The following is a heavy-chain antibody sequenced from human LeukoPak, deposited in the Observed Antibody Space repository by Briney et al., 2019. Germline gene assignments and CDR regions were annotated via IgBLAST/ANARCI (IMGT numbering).Heavy chain of an antibody. V-gene: IGHV1-3*01. J-gene: IGHJ3*02. CDR2: INAGNGNT. D-gene: IGHD3-10*01. Sequence: ASVKVSCKASGYTFTSYAMHWVRQAPGQKLEWMGWINAGNGNTKCSQKFQGRVTITRDTSASTAYMELSSLSSEDTAVSYCARGVYHYYGSGRVAFDIWGQGTMVTVSS. CDR3: ARGVYHYYGSGRVAFDI. CDR1: GYTFTSYA.